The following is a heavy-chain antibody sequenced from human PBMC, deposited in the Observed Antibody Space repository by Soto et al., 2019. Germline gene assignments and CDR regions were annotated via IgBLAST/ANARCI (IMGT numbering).Heavy chain of an antibody. J-gene: IGHJ5*02. CDR1: GGSISRSSDY. V-gene: IGHV4-39*01. CDR3: ARLSSAGGWAFYWFEP. D-gene: IGHD6-19*01. Sequence: ASQARCLSYTGSGGSISRSSDYGGWIRQPPGKGLEWIGSIYYSGSTYYNPSLKSRVTISVDTSKNQFSLKLSSVTAADTAVYYCARLSSAGGWAFYWFEPWGQGTLVTVS. CDR2: IYYSGST.